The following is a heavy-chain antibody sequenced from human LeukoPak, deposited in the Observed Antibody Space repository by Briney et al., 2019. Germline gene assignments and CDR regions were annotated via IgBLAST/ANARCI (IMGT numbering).Heavy chain of an antibody. D-gene: IGHD5-12*01. CDR3: ARYQDGGYSLDY. Sequence: SETLSLTCTVSGGSVSTDYWSWIRRPPGKGLEWIGYISYSGSTNYNPSLKSRVTMSVDTSKKQFSLKLSSVTAADTAVYYCARYQDGGYSLDYWGQGTLVTVSS. J-gene: IGHJ4*02. CDR1: GGSVSTDY. CDR2: ISYSGST. V-gene: IGHV4-59*08.